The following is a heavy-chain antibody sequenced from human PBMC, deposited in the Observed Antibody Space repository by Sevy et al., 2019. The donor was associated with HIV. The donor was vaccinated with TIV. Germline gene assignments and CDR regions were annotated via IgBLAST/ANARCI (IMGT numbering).Heavy chain of an antibody. D-gene: IGHD6-19*01. V-gene: IGHV1-69*13. J-gene: IGHJ4*02. CDR1: GGTISRDG. CDR3: AGGGGGGWYYFDS. CDR2: IISFFDMT. Sequence: ASVKVSCKASGGTISRDGISWVRQAPGQGLEWMGGIISFFDMTNYAQKFQGRVTISADESTSTVYMELSSLRFEDTAVYYGAGGGGGGWYYFDSWGQGTLVTVSS.